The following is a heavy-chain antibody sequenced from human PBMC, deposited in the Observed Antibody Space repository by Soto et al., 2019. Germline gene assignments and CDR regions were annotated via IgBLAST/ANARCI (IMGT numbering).Heavy chain of an antibody. CDR1: GFTFSSYE. V-gene: IGHV3-48*03. D-gene: IGHD1-26*01. CDR3: ARPWTVGATIDFEY. CDR2: ISSSGSTI. Sequence: GGSLRRSWAASGFTFSSYEMNWVRQAPGKGLEWVSYISSSGSTIYYADSVKGRFTISRDDAKNSLYLQLNSLRVEDTAMYYCARPWTVGATIDFEYWGQGTQVTGSS. J-gene: IGHJ4*02.